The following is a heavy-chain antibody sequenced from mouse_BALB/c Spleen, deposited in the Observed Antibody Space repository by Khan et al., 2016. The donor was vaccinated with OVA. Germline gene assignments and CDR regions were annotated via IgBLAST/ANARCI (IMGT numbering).Heavy chain of an antibody. J-gene: IGHJ2*01. D-gene: IGHD2-3*01. CDR1: GYTFTDYA. CDR3: ARPAYDGYYDY. CDR2: ISTYSGST. Sequence: QVQLQQSGPELVRPGVSVKISCKGSGYTFTDYAMYWVKQSHAKSLEWIGLISTYSGSTNYNQKFKGKVTMTVDKSSSAAYMELARLTSEDSAIYYCARPAYDGYYDYWGKGTTLTVSS. V-gene: IGHV1S137*01.